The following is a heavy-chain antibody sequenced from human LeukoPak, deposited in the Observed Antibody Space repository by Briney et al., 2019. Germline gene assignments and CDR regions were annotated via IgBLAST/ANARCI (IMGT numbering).Heavy chain of an antibody. CDR2: INPNSGGT. CDR1: GYTFTGYY. Sequence: GASVKVSCKASGYTFTGYYMHWVRQAPGQGLEWMGWINPNSGGTNYAQKFQGRVTMTRDMSTSTVYMELSSLRSEDTAVYYCARDPPRLYDSSGYRNDYWGQGTLVTVSS. D-gene: IGHD3-22*01. V-gene: IGHV1-2*02. J-gene: IGHJ4*02. CDR3: ARDPPRLYDSSGYRNDY.